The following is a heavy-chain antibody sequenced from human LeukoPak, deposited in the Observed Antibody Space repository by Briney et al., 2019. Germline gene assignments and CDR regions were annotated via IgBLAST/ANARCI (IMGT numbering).Heavy chain of an antibody. CDR3: ARATHYDILTGYPDLYFDY. V-gene: IGHV3-30*03. J-gene: IGHJ4*02. Sequence: PGRSLRLSCAASGFTFSSYGMHWVRQAPGKGLEWVAVISYDGSNKYYADSVKGRFTISRDNSKNTLYLQMNSLRAEDTAVYYCARATHYDILTGYPDLYFDYWGQGTLVTVSS. D-gene: IGHD3-9*01. CDR1: GFTFSSYG. CDR2: ISYDGSNK.